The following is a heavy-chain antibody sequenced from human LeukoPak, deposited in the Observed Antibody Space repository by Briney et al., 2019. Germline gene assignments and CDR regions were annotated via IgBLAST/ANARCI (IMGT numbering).Heavy chain of an antibody. CDR2: INHSGST. V-gene: IGHV4-34*01. CDR3: ATELHSSGWYYFDY. Sequence: SETLSLTCAVYGGSFSGYYWSWIRQLPGKGLEWIGEINHSGSTNCNPSLKSRVTISVDTSKNQFSLKLSSVTAADTAVYYCATELHSSGWYYFDYWGQGTLVTVSS. D-gene: IGHD6-19*01. CDR1: GGSFSGYY. J-gene: IGHJ4*02.